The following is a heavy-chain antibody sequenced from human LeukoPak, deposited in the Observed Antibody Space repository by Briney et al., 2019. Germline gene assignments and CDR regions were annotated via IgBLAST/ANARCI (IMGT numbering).Heavy chain of an antibody. V-gene: IGHV3-9*01. Sequence: GGSLRLSCAASGFSFSTSWMHWVRQAPGKGLEWVSGISWNSGSIGYADSVKGRFTISRDNAKNSLYLQMNSLRAEDTALYYCAKGRVVATLPDFDYWGQGTLVTVSS. CDR3: AKGRVVATLPDFDY. J-gene: IGHJ4*02. D-gene: IGHD5-12*01. CDR2: ISWNSGSI. CDR1: GFSFSTSW.